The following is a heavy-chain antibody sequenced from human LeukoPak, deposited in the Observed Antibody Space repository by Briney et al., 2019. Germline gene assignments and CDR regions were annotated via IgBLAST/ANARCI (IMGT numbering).Heavy chain of an antibody. CDR2: INHSGST. CDR1: GGSFGGYY. CDR3: ARRTSSSWHFDY. D-gene: IGHD6-13*01. Sequence: SETLSLTCAVYGGSFGGYYWSWIRQPPGKGLEWIGEINHSGSTNYNPSLKSRVTISVDTSKNQFSLKLSSVTAADTAVYYCARRTSSSWHFDYWGQGTLVTVSS. V-gene: IGHV4-34*01. J-gene: IGHJ4*02.